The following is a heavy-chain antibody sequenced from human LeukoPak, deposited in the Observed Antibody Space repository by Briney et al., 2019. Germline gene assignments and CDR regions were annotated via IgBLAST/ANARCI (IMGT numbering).Heavy chain of an antibody. CDR3: ARDCSGGSCYSHY. V-gene: IGHV1-69*06. CDR2: IIPIFGTA. CDR1: GGTFSSYA. Sequence: SVKVSCKASGGTFSSYAISWVRQAPGQGLEWMGGIIPIFGTANYAQKFQGRVTITADKSTSTAYMELSSLRSEDTAVYYCARDCSGGSCYSHYWGQGTLVTVSS. J-gene: IGHJ4*02. D-gene: IGHD2-15*01.